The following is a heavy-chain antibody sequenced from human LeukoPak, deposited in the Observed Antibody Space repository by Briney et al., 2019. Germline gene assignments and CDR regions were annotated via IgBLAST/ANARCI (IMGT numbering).Heavy chain of an antibody. J-gene: IGHJ6*03. V-gene: IGHV1-69*06. CDR2: IIPIFGAT. CDR1: GGSFSNYA. D-gene: IGHD3-16*01. CDR3: AKQGAVRQDYYMDV. Sequence: SVMVSCKASGGSFSNYAITWVRQAPGQGLEWMGRIIPIFGATTYAQKFQGRVTITADMGSSTAYLELTGLTSEDTALYFCAKQGAVRQDYYMDVWGNGTTVIVSS.